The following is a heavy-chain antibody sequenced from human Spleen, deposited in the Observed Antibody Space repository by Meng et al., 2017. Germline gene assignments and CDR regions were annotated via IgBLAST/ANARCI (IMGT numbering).Heavy chain of an antibody. CDR1: GFTFSSYW. D-gene: IGHD6-19*01. CDR3: ARGNGWYGAFDI. V-gene: IGHV3-74*01. CDR2: INRDGGST. Sequence: GESLKISCAASGFTFSSYWMHWVRQVPGKGLVWVSRINRDGGSTIYADSVKGRFTISRDNAKNTLYLQMNSLRADDTAVYYCARGNGWYGAFDIWGQGTMVTVSS. J-gene: IGHJ3*02.